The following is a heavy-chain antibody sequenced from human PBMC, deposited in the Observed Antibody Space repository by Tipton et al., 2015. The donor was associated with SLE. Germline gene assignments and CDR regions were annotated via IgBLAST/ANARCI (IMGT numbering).Heavy chain of an antibody. CDR3: AKVGIQLLDAFDI. CDR1: GFTFSRYS. CDR2: ISGSGGST. D-gene: IGHD5-18*01. V-gene: IGHV3-23*01. Sequence: SLRLSCAASGFTFSRYSMNWVRQAPGKGLEWVSTISGSGGSTYYADSVKGRFTISRDNSKNTLYLQMNSLRAEDTAVYYCAKVGIQLLDAFDIWGQGTMVTVSS. J-gene: IGHJ3*02.